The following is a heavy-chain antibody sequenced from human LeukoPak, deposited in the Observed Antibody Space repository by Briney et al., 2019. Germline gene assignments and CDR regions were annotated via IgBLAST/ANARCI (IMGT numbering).Heavy chain of an antibody. CDR1: GASISDYY. Sequence: SETLSLTCTVSGASISDYYWSWVRQPPGKGLEWIGYIYTRGNTNYNPSLKSRVTISADTSNNHFSLKLSSVTAADTAVYYCAALVDWLDPWGQGTLVAVSS. V-gene: IGHV4-4*09. D-gene: IGHD2-8*02. CDR2: IYTRGNT. CDR3: AALVDWLDP. J-gene: IGHJ5*02.